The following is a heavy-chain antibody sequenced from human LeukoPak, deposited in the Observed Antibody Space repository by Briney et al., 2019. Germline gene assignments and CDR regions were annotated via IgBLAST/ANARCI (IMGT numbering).Heavy chain of an antibody. D-gene: IGHD6-13*01. CDR3: ARSTGGSSWYNGYYYGMDV. J-gene: IGHJ6*02. CDR2: ISAYNGNT. Sequence: EASVKVSCKASGYTFTSYGISWVRQAPGQGLEWMGWISAYNGNTNYAQKLQGRVTMTTDTSTSTAYMELRSLRSDDTAVYYCARSTGGSSWYNGYYYGMDVWGQGTTVTVSS. CDR1: GYTFTSYG. V-gene: IGHV1-18*01.